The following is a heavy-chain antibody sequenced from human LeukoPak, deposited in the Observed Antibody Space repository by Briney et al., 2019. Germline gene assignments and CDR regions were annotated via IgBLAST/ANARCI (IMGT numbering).Heavy chain of an antibody. Sequence: PSETLSLTCAVYGGSFSGYYWSWIRQPPGKGLEWIGEINHSGSTNYNPSLKSRVTISVDTSKNQFPLKLSSVTAADTAVYYCARGRDGVVINWFDPWGQGTLVTVSS. CDR1: GGSFSGYY. CDR3: ARGRDGVVINWFDP. CDR2: INHSGST. V-gene: IGHV4-34*01. J-gene: IGHJ5*02. D-gene: IGHD3-3*01.